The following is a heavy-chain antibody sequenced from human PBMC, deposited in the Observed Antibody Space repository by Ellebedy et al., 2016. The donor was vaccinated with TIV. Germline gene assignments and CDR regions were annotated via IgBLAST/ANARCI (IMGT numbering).Heavy chain of an antibody. J-gene: IGHJ4*02. CDR1: GFTFSSYG. CDR2: IYSAGST. V-gene: IGHV3-NL1*01. Sequence: GGSLRLSCAASGFTFSSYGMHWVRQAPGKGLEWVSIIYSAGSTYYADSVKGRFTISRDNFNNMLYLYMSSLRAEDTAVYYCVKWGYSYGFGDYWGQGTLVTVSS. D-gene: IGHD5-18*01. CDR3: VKWGYSYGFGDY.